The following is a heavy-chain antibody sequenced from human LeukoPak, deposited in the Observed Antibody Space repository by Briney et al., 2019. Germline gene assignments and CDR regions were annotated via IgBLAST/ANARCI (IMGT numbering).Heavy chain of an antibody. CDR1: GFTFSNYW. CDR3: ARDIGVVPTAFDP. D-gene: IGHD2-2*01. V-gene: IGHV3-74*01. J-gene: IGHJ5*02. CDR2: INIDGSST. Sequence: GGSLRLSCVASGFTFSNYWMHWVRQAPGKGLVGVSRINIDGSSTNYADSVKGRFTISRDNAKNTLYLQMNSLRAEDTAVYYCARDIGVVPTAFDPWGQGTLVTVSS.